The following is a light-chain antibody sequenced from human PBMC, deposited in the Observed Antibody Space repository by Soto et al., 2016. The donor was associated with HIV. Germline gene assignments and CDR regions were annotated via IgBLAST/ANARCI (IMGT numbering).Light chain of an antibody. Sequence: SYDLTQPPSVSVSLGQTATITCTGDNLGGRYASWYQQKSGQSPQLILYQDSNRPSGIPERFSGSNSGNTATLTISGTQAMDEADYYCQAWDDRTSVVVSGGGTKVTVL. V-gene: IGLV3-1*01. CDR2: QDS. CDR3: QAWDDRTSVVV. J-gene: IGLJ2*01. CDR1: NLGGRY.